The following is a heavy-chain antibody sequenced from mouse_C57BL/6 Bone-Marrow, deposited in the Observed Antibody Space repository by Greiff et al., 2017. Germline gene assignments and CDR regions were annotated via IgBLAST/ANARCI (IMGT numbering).Heavy chain of an antibody. Sequence: VQLQQPGAELVKPGASVKVSCKASGYTFTSYWMHWVKQSHGKSLEWIGVINPYNGGTSYNQKFKGKATLTVDKSSSTAYMELNSLTSEDSAVYYCARSATTVVPFDYWGQGTTLTVSS. V-gene: IGHV1-19*01. CDR2: INPYNGGT. CDR1: GYTFTSYW. J-gene: IGHJ2*01. CDR3: ARSATTVVPFDY. D-gene: IGHD1-1*01.